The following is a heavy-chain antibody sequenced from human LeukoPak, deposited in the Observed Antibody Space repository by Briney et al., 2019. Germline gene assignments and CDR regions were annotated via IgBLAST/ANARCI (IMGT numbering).Heavy chain of an antibody. CDR1: GLNGNNDA. CDR2: IVASSGAT. V-gene: IGHV3-23*01. D-gene: IGHD5-12*01. Sequence: GGSMRLSWAACGLNGNNDAMSWVRKATGKGLEWVSHIVASSGATFYADSVKGRFTISRDHSKNTLYLQMNSLRAEDTALYYCAKGGYDYVEVGYFDSWGQGTLVTVSS. J-gene: IGHJ4*02. CDR3: AKGGYDYVEVGYFDS.